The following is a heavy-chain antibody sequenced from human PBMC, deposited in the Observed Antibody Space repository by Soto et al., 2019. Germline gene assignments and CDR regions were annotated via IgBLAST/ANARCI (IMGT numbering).Heavy chain of an antibody. J-gene: IGHJ4*02. CDR1: GFTFDDNA. D-gene: IGHD3-16*01. CDR2: INWKSDI. CDR3: AISKDRGGSTTFIY. V-gene: IGHV3-9*01. Sequence: PGGSLRLSCAVSGFTFDDNAMHWVRQAPEKGLEWVSGINWKSDIGYADSVKGRFTISRDNAENSLYLQMNSLRAEDTALYYCAISKDRGGSTTFIYRGQGTQVPASS.